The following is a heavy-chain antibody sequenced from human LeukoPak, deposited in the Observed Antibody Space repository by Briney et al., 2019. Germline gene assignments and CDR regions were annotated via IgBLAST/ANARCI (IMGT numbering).Heavy chain of an antibody. CDR1: GGSFSGYY. J-gene: IGHJ4*02. CDR2: INHSGST. CDR3: AGRRGYYGSGSPLYYFDY. D-gene: IGHD3-10*01. Sequence: PSETLSLTCAVYGGSFSGYYWSWIRQPPGKGLEWIGEINHSGSTNYNPSLKSRVTISVDTSKNQFSLKLSSVTAADTAVYYCAGRRGYYGSGSPLYYFDYWGQGTLVTVSS. V-gene: IGHV4-34*01.